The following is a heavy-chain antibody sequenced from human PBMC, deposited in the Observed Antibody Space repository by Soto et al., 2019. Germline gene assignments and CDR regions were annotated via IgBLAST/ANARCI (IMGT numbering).Heavy chain of an antibody. CDR3: AREDSIIIPAGSDF. V-gene: IGHV3-21*01. Sequence: GGSLRLSCTVSGFAFNSYGINWVRQAPGKGLEWVSSISKSDYTYYSDSVKGRFTISRDNAKNSVSLQMNTLRVEDTAVYYCAREDSIIIPAGSDFWGQGTLVTVSS. CDR1: GFAFNSYG. D-gene: IGHD2-2*01. CDR2: ISKSDYT. J-gene: IGHJ4*02.